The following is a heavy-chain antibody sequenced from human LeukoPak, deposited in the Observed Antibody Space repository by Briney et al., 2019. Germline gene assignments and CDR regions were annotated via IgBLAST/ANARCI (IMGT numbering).Heavy chain of an antibody. J-gene: IGHJ4*02. CDR3: AKDWDYYDSSGYRPPFEDY. D-gene: IGHD3-22*01. CDR1: GFTFGSYG. V-gene: IGHV3-30*02. CDR2: IRYDGSNK. Sequence: GGSLRLSCAASGFTFGSYGMHWVRQAPGKGLEWVAFIRYDGSNKYYADSVKGRFTISRDNSKNTLYLQMNSLRAEDTAVYYCAKDWDYYDSSGYRPPFEDYWGQGTLVTVSS.